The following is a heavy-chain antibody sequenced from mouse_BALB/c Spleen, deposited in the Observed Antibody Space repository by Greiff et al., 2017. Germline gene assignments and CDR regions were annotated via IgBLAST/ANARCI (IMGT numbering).Heavy chain of an antibody. Sequence: LVKTGASVKISCKASGYSFTGYYMHWVKQSHGKSLEWIGYISCYNGATSYNQKFMGKATFTVDTSSSTAYMQFNSLTSEDSAVYYCARLNYGSSLDYWGQGTTLTVSS. CDR3: ARLNYGSSLDY. D-gene: IGHD1-1*01. CDR1: GYSFTGYY. J-gene: IGHJ2*01. CDR2: ISCYNGAT. V-gene: IGHV1S34*01.